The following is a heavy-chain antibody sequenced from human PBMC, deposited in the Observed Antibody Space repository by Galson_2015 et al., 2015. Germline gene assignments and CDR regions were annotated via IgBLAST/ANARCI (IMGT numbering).Heavy chain of an antibody. CDR1: GFTFSSYE. J-gene: IGHJ4*02. Sequence: SLRLSCAASGFTFSSYEMNWVRQAPGKGLEWVSYISSSGSTIYYAGSVKGRFTISRDNAKNSLYLQMNSLRAEDTAVYYCASSSSIAAAGFDYWAREPWSPSPQ. V-gene: IGHV3-48*03. CDR2: ISSSGSTI. CDR3: ASSSSIAAAGFDY. D-gene: IGHD6-13*01.